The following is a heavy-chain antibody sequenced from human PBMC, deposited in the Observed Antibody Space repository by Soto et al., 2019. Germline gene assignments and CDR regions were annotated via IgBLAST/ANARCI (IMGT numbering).Heavy chain of an antibody. D-gene: IGHD2-8*01. CDR3: SKDSDIVLMVYAMIRDAFDI. CDR2: ISGSGGST. CDR1: GFTFSSYA. V-gene: IGHV3-23*01. J-gene: IGHJ3*02. Sequence: GGSLRLPCAASGFTFSSYAMSWVRQAPGKGLEWVSAISGSGGSTYYADSVKGRFTISRDNSKNTLYLQMNSLRAEDTAVYYCSKDSDIVLMVYAMIRDAFDIWGQGTIVTVSS.